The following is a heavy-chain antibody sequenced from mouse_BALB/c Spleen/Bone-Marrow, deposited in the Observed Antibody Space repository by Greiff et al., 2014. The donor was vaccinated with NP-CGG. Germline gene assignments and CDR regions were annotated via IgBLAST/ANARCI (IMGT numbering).Heavy chain of an antibody. J-gene: IGHJ1*01. CDR1: GYTFSSYY. CDR2: INPSNGGT. CDR3: TRSDYGYWYFDV. D-gene: IGHD1-1*01. Sequence: LVESGAELVKPGASVKLSCEASGYTFSSYYMYWVKQRPGQGLEWIGEINPSNGGTKFNEKFKSKATLTVDKSSSTAYMQLSSLTSEDSAVYYCTRSDYGYWYFDVWGAGTTVTVSS. V-gene: IGHV1S81*02.